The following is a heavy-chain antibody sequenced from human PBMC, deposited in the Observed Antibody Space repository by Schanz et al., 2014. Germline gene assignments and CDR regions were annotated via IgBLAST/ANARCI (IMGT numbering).Heavy chain of an antibody. J-gene: IGHJ4*02. D-gene: IGHD3-3*01. CDR2: IYSSGST. CDR1: GFTFSTYA. V-gene: IGHV3-23*05. CDR3: ARGVRIDY. Sequence: VQLLQSGGALVQPGGSLRLSCSASGFTFSTYAMSWVRQAPGKGLEWVSTIYSSGSTYYADSVKGRFTISRDNAKNSLYLQMNSLTAEDTAVYYCARGVRIDYWGQGTLVTVSS.